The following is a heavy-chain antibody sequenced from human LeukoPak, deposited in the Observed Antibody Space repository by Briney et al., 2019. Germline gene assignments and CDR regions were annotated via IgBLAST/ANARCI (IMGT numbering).Heavy chain of an antibody. CDR3: ARTLPRITMIVVMKRYWFDP. CDR2: INSNSGGT. CDR1: GYTFTGYY. D-gene: IGHD3-22*01. J-gene: IGHJ5*02. V-gene: IGHV1-2*02. Sequence: ASVKVSCKASGYTFTGYYMHWVRQAPGQGLEWMGWINSNSGGTNYAQKFQGRVTMTRDTSISTAYMELSRLRSDDTAVYYCARTLPRITMIVVMKRYWFDPWGQGTLVTVSP.